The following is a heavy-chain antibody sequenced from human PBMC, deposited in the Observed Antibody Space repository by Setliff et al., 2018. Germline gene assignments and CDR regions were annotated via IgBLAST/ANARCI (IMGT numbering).Heavy chain of an antibody. V-gene: IGHV3-23*01. CDR2: IGVNGDET. Sequence: QPGGSLRLSCVASGFTFSNYAMSWVRQTPRKGLEWVSAIGVNGDETHYADSAKGRFTISRDDSKKTLYLQMNSLRAEDTAVYYCAKRGDSSSWLEYWGQGTLVTVSS. CDR1: GFTFSNYA. CDR3: AKRGDSSSWLEY. D-gene: IGHD6-13*01. J-gene: IGHJ4*02.